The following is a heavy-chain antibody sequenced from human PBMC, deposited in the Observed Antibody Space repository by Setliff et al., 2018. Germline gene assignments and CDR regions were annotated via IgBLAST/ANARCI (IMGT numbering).Heavy chain of an antibody. J-gene: IGHJ6*02. V-gene: IGHV1-2*04. CDR2: INPNSGGT. CDR3: ARANYYDSSGHSVYGMDV. CDR1: GYTFTGYY. Sequence: ASVKVSCKASGYTFTGYYMHWVRQAPGQGLEWMGWINPNSGGTNYAQKFQGWVTMTRDTSISTAYMELSRLRSEDTAVYYCARANYYDSSGHSVYGMDVWGQGTTVTVSS. D-gene: IGHD3-22*01.